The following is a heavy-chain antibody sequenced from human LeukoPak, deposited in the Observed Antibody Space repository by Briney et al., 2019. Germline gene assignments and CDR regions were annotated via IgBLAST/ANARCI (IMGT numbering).Heavy chain of an antibody. J-gene: IGHJ3*02. Sequence: SETLSLTCTVSGYSISSGYYWGWIRQPPGKGLEWIGSIYHSGSTYYNPSLKSRVTISVDTSKNQFSLKLSSVTAADTAVYYCARVVGWLHLRAFDIWGQGTMVTVSS. CDR2: IYHSGST. CDR3: ARVVGWLHLRAFDI. V-gene: IGHV4-38-2*02. CDR1: GYSISSGYY. D-gene: IGHD5-24*01.